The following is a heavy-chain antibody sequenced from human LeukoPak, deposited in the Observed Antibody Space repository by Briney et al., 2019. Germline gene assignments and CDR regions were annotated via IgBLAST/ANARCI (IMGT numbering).Heavy chain of an antibody. D-gene: IGHD3-16*01. Sequence: QPGGSLRLSRAASGFTFSIYWMSWVRQAPGKGLEWVATIPPDGTEKFYVDSVKGRFIISRDNAKKSLYLQMNSLRAEDTAVYYCAGDPGEYWGQGTLVTVSS. J-gene: IGHJ4*02. CDR1: GFTFSIYW. CDR3: AGDPGEY. CDR2: IPPDGTEK. V-gene: IGHV3-7*01.